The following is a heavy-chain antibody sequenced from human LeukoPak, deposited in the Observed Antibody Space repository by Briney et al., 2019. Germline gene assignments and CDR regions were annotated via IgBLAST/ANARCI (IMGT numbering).Heavy chain of an antibody. CDR3: ARVLWPGGSCYWFDP. D-gene: IGHD2-15*01. J-gene: IGHJ5*02. CDR2: ISAYNGNT. V-gene: IGHV1-18*01. CDR1: GYTFTSYG. Sequence: ASVKVSCKASGYTFTSYGISWERQAPGQGLEWMGWISAYNGNTNYAQKLQGRVTTTTDTSTSTAYMELRSLRSDDTAVYYCARVLWPGGSCYWFDPWGQGTLVTVSS.